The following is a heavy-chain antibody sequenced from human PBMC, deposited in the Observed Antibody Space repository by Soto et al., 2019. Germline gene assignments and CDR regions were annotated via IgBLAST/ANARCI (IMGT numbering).Heavy chain of an antibody. CDR3: ARRSGYYDFWSGYYTGHY. V-gene: IGHV4-34*01. J-gene: IGHJ4*02. D-gene: IGHD3-3*01. CDR2: INHSGST. Sequence: SGTPSPTPAVYGGSFRWFYLGWVPPPPGEGLEWIGEINHSGSTNYNPSLKSRVTISVDTSKNQFSLNLSSVTAADTAVYYCARRSGYYDFWSGYYTGHYWGQGTLVTVSS. CDR1: GGSFRWFY.